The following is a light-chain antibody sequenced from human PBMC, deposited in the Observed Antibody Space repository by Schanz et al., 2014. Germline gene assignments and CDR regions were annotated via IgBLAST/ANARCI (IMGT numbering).Light chain of an antibody. J-gene: IGKJ4*01. CDR1: QSVGRN. CDR3: QQYGSSPVT. CDR2: GAS. Sequence: EIVLTQSPATLSLSPGERATLSCRASQSVGRNLAWYQQKPGQAPNVLIYGASRRATGIPDRFSGSGSGTDFTLTISRLEPEDFAVYYCQQYGSSPVTFGGGTKVEIK. V-gene: IGKV3-20*01.